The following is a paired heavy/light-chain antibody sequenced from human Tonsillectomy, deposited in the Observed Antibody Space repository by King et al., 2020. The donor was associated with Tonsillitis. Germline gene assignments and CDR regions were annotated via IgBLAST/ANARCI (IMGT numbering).Heavy chain of an antibody. Sequence: EVQLVESGGGLVKPGGSLRLSCTAPGFSLSNAWVAWVRQAPGKGLEWLGRIKRESDGGTTQYAEPLEGRFTISRDDSKDVLYLQMNSLETEDTGVYYCATYAEDCSSGVCYQHHFDQWGQGTLVTVST. CDR2: IKRESDGGTT. V-gene: IGHV3-15*01. CDR1: GFSLSNAW. J-gene: IGHJ4*02. D-gene: IGHD2-8*01. CDR3: ATYAEDCSSGVCYQHHFDQ.
Light chain of an antibody. V-gene: IGKV4-1*01. Sequence: DIVMTQSPASLALSLGERATINCKSSQSVLYRPTNKNYLAWYQQKPGQPPKLLIYWASTRDSGVPDRFTGSGSGTDFTLTISSLQAADVAIYYCQQYYTTPRTFGPGTKVEIK. CDR3: QQYYTTPRT. CDR1: QSVLYRPTNKNY. J-gene: IGKJ3*01. CDR2: WAS.